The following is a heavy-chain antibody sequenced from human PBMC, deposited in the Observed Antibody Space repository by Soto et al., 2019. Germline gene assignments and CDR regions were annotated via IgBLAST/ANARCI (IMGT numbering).Heavy chain of an antibody. CDR2: ISGDESST. CDR1: GFTFSSYY. J-gene: IGHJ2*01. V-gene: IGHV3-74*01. CDR3: ARVGSCSSTSCFSYFDL. Sequence: EVQLVESGGGLVQPGGSLRLSCAASGFTFSSYYMHWVRQVPGKGRVLVSRISGDESSTSYADSVKGRFTISRDNAKNPLYLQMNSLRAEDTAVYFCARVGSCSSTSCFSYFDLWGRGTLVIVSS. D-gene: IGHD2-2*01.